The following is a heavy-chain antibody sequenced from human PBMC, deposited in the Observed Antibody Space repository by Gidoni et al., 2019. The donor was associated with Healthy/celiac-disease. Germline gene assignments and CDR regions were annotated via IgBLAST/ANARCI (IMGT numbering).Heavy chain of an antibody. CDR2: ISGSGGST. V-gene: IGHV3-23*01. J-gene: IGHJ4*01. Sequence: EVQLLESGGGSVQPGGSLRLSCAASGFTFSSYAMSWVRQAPGKGLEWVSAISGSGGSTYYADSVKGRFTISRDNSKNTLYLQMTSLRADDTAVYYCAKVGEWGLEDYWGHGTLVTVSS. CDR3: AKVGEWGLEDY. CDR1: GFTFSSYA. D-gene: IGHD1-26*01.